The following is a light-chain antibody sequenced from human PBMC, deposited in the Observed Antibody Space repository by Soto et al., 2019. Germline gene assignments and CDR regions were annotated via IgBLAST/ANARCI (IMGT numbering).Light chain of an antibody. CDR1: QSVNSN. CDR2: GAS. V-gene: IGKV3D-15*01. CDR3: QQYKSWPLT. J-gene: IGKJ4*01. Sequence: EIVMTQSPATLSVSPGERATLSCRASQSVNSNLAWYQQKPGQAPRLLIYGASTRATGIPARFSGSGSGTEFTLTISSLQSEDFVVXYCQQYKSWPLTFGGGTKVEIK.